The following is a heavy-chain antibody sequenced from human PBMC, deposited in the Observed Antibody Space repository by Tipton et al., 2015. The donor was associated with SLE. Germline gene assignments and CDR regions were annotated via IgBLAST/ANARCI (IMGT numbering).Heavy chain of an antibody. V-gene: IGHV4-38-2*01. D-gene: IGHD4-17*01. J-gene: IGHJ4*02. CDR2: IYHSGST. Sequence: TLSLTCAVSGYSISSGYYWGWIRQPPGKGLEWIGSIYHSGSTYYNPSLKSRVTISVDTAKNQFSLKLSSVTAADTAVYYCARRSHTVTTEDWGQGTLVTVSS. CDR1: GYSISSGYY. CDR3: ARRSHTVTTED.